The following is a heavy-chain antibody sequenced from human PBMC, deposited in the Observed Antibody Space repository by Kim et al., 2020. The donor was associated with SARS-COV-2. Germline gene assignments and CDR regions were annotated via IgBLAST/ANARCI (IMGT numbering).Heavy chain of an antibody. V-gene: IGHV3-30-3*01. D-gene: IGHD6-13*01. J-gene: IGHJ6*02. CDR2: ISYDGSNK. CDR1: GFTFSSYA. CDR3: ARETNGAAGGTMVFESFLGENYYYGRDV. Sequence: GGSLRLSCAASGFTFSSYAMHWVRQAPGKGLEWVAVISYDGSNKYYADSVKGRFTISRDNSKNTLYLQMNSLRAEDTAVYYCARETNGAAGGTMVFESFLGENYYYGRDVWGQGTTVTVSS.